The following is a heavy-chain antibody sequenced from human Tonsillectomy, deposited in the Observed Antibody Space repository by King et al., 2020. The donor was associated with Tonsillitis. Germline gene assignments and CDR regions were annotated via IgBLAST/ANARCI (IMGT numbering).Heavy chain of an antibody. CDR2: IDPSDSYT. V-gene: IGHV5-10-1*03. CDR1: GYSFSSYW. CDR3: ARRSNDFWSGSQYPPSEGTYFYMDV. Sequence: QLVQSGAEVKKPGESLRISCKGSGYSFSSYWISWVRQMPGKGLEWMGNIDPSDSYTNYSPSFQGHVTISADKSISTAYLQWSGLKASDTAMYYCARRSNDFWSGSQYPPSEGTYFYMDVWGKGTTVTVSS. D-gene: IGHD3-3*01. J-gene: IGHJ6*03.